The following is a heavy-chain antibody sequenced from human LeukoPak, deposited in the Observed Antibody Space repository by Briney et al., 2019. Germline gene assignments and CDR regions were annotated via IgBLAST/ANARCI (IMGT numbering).Heavy chain of an antibody. CDR2: ISSSSSYI. CDR3: ARGRFDPSWQEGSFDY. V-gene: IGHV3-21*01. Sequence: GGSLRLSCAASGFTFSSYSMNWVRQAPGKGLEWVSSISSSSSYIYYADSVKGRFTISRDNAKNSLYLQMNSLRAEDTAVYYCARGRFDPSWQEGSFDYWGQGTLVTVSS. CDR1: GFTFSSYS. J-gene: IGHJ4*02. D-gene: IGHD3-10*01.